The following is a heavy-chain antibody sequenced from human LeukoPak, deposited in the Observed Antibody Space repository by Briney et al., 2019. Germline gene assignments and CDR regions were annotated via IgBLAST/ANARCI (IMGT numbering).Heavy chain of an antibody. CDR2: IRTSTEGANYA. V-gene: IGHV3-48*02. CDR1: GLPLYLYP. D-gene: IGHD3-9*01. J-gene: IGHJ4*02. CDR3: ARDQRYAFDY. Sequence: GGSLTLSCATWGLPLYLYPMMGLRQAPGKGLEWVSNIRTSTEGANYAIYADSVKGRVTFSRDDAKNTLYLHMHSLRDDDTAVYYCARDQRYAFDYWGQGILVTVSS.